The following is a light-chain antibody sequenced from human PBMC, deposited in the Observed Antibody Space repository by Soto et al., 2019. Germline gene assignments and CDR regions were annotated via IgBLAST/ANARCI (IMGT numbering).Light chain of an antibody. CDR2: AAS. CDR1: QTISSC. CDR3: QQSCSFPYT. V-gene: IGKV1-39*01. Sequence: DIQMTQSPSSLSASVGERLTMTCRASQTISSCLNWYQQKPGKAPKLQINAASTLQSGVPSRFSGSGSGTHFTLTISSLLPEDLATYYCQQSCSFPYTFGQGTKLEI. J-gene: IGKJ2*01.